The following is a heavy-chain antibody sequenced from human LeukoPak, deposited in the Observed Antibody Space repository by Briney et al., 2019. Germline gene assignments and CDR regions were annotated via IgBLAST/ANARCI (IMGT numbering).Heavy chain of an antibody. CDR1: GYTFTSYY. Sequence: ASVKVSCKASGYTFTSYYMHGLRQAPGQGLEWMGIINPSGGSTSYAQKFQGRVTITTDESTSTAYVELSSLRSEDTDVYYCARSRGDWYFDLWGRGTLVTVSS. D-gene: IGHD3-10*01. J-gene: IGHJ2*01. V-gene: IGHV1-46*01. CDR3: ARSRGDWYFDL. CDR2: INPSGGST.